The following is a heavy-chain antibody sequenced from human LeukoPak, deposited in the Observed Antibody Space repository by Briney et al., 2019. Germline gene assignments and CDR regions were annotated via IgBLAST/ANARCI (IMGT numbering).Heavy chain of an antibody. D-gene: IGHD4/OR15-4a*01. CDR3: ARRAGAYSHPYDY. CDR1: GFTVSSNS. Sequence: GGSLRLSCTVSGFTVSSNSMSWVRQAPGKGLEWLSFIYSDNTHYSDSVKGRFTISRDNSKNTLYLQMNSLRAEDTAVYYCARRAGAYSHPYDYWGQGTLVTVSS. CDR2: IYSDNT. V-gene: IGHV3-53*01. J-gene: IGHJ4*02.